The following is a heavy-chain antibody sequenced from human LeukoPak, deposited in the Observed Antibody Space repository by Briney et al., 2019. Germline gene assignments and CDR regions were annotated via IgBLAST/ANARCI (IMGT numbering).Heavy chain of an antibody. V-gene: IGHV3-23*01. J-gene: IGHJ4*02. D-gene: IGHD6-13*01. CDR2: IDDTGSHT. Sequence: GGSLRLSCAASGFTFSDYVMTWVRQAPGRGLDWVSAIDDTGSHTDYADSVKGRFTISRDNSKNTLYLQMNSLRAEDTAIYYCAKSGLSISAARQLDYWGQGTLVTVSS. CDR1: GFTFSDYV. CDR3: AKSGLSISAARQLDY.